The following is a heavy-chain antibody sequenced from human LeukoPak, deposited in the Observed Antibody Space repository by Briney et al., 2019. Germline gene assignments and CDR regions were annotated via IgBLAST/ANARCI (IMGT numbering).Heavy chain of an antibody. CDR2: TSWNSGRI. Sequence: PGRSLRLSCAASGFTFDDYAMHWVRQAQGKGLEGVSGTSWNSGRIGYADSVTGRFTISRDNAKNSLYLQMNSLRAEDTALYYCAKDIGIAGDYWGQGTLVTVSS. CDR3: AKDIGIAGDY. J-gene: IGHJ4*02. V-gene: IGHV3-9*01. D-gene: IGHD6-13*01. CDR1: GFTFDDYA.